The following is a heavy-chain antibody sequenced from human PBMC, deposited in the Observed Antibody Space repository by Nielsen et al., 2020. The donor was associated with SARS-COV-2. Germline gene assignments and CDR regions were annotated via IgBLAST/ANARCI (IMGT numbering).Heavy chain of an antibody. J-gene: IGHJ4*02. CDR3: ARGGYYYASGLSSYYLDN. CDR1: GGSFSGYY. Sequence: SETLSLTCAVYGGSFSGYYWSWIRQPPGKGLEWIGEIHHSGSTNYNPSLKSRLTISVDTSKNQFSLKLSSVTAADTAMYYCARGGYYYASGLSSYYLDNWGQGALVTVSS. D-gene: IGHD3-10*01. CDR2: IHHSGST. V-gene: IGHV4-34*01.